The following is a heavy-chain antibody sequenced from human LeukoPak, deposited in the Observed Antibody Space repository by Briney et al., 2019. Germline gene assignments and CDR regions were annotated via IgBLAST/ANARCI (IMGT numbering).Heavy chain of an antibody. D-gene: IGHD3-3*01. CDR3: ARDRGDFWSGYWSDP. CDR1: GGSISSYY. Sequence: SETLSLTCTVSGGSISSYYWSWIRQPPGKGLEWIGYIYYSGSTNYNPSLKSRVTISVDTSKNQFSLKLSSVTAADTAVYYCARDRGDFWSGYWSDPWGQGTLVTVSS. J-gene: IGHJ5*02. CDR2: IYYSGST. V-gene: IGHV4-59*01.